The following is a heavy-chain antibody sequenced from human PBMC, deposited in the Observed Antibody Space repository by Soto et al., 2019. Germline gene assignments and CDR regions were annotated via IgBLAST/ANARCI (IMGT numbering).Heavy chain of an antibody. CDR2: ISYDGSNK. CDR1: GFTFSSYG. D-gene: IGHD1-26*01. CDR3: AKDAVGWGEYFQH. Sequence: GGSLRLSCAASGFTFSSYGMHWVRQAPGKGLEWVAVISYDGSNKYYADSVKGRFTISRDNSKNTLYLQMNSLRAEDTAVYYCAKDAVGWGEYFQHWGQGTLVTVSS. J-gene: IGHJ1*01. V-gene: IGHV3-30*18.